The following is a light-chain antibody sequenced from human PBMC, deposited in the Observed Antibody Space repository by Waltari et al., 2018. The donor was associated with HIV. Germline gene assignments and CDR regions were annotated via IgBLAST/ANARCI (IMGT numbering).Light chain of an antibody. CDR1: QRVNSY. CDR2: DAS. CDR3: QQRRNWPKP. V-gene: IGKV3-11*01. J-gene: IGKJ1*01. Sequence: EIVLTESPATLSLGPGESANHSCRTRQRVNSYLAWYQQKPSQAPRLLIYDASNTATAISSTFSGSRAETDFTLTISSLESEDFAVYYGQQRRNWPKPFGQVTKVKIK.